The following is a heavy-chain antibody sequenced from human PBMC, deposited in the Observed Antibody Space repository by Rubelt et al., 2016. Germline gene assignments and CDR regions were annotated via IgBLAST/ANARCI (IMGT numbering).Heavy chain of an antibody. CDR2: INAGNGNT. V-gene: IGHV1-3*01. CDR3: ARRQQLGPFDY. CDR1: GYTFTSYA. D-gene: IGHD6-13*01. Sequence: QVQLVQSGAEVKKPGASVKVSCKASGYTFTSYAMHWVRQAPGQRLAWMGWINAGNGNTNYAQKLQGRVTMTTDTSTSTAYMELGSLRSEDTAVYYCARRQQLGPFDYWGQGTLVTASS. J-gene: IGHJ4*02.